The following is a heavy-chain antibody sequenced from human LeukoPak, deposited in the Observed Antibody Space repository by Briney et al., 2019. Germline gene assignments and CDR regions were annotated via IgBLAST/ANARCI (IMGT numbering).Heavy chain of an antibody. J-gene: IGHJ4*02. CDR3: ARFAAYDRSGFDY. Sequence: GGSLRLSCAASEFTFSSHSMNWVRQAPGKGLEWVSYINSGSSTIYYADSVKGRFTISRDNARNSLYLQMNSLRAEDTAVYYCARFAAYDRSGFDYWGRGTLVTVSS. CDR2: INSGSSTI. V-gene: IGHV3-48*04. CDR1: EFTFSSHS. D-gene: IGHD3-22*01.